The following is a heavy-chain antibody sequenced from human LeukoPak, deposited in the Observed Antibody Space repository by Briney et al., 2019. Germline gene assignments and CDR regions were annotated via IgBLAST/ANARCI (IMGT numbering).Heavy chain of an antibody. CDR3: ARTGRDFWSGYSFDY. V-gene: IGHV3-30-3*01. CDR1: GFTFRTYA. CDR2: ISYDGSHK. D-gene: IGHD3-3*01. Sequence: GRSLRLSYAASGFTFRTYAIHWVRQAPGKGLEWVAVISYDGSHKYYADSVKGRFTISRDNAKNSLYLQMNSLRAEDTAVYYCARTGRDFWSGYSFDYWDQGTLVTVSS. J-gene: IGHJ4*02.